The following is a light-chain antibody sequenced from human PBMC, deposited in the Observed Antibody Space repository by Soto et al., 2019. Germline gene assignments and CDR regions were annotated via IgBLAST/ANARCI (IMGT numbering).Light chain of an antibody. V-gene: IGKV3-15*01. Sequence: EIVMTQSPVTLSVSPGERVTLSCRASQSGSSNLAWYQQKPGQTPRLLFYGASTRATGLPARFSGSGSGTEFTLTISSLHSENFAVYYCHQYDNWPTFGQGTRLELK. CDR2: GAS. CDR3: HQYDNWPT. CDR1: QSGSSN. J-gene: IGKJ5*01.